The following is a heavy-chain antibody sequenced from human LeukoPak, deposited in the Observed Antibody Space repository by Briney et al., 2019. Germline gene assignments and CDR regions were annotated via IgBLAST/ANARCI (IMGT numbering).Heavy chain of an antibody. J-gene: IGHJ4*02. V-gene: IGHV4-34*01. Sequence: PSGTLSLTCAVYGWSFSGYYWSWIRQPPGKGLEWIGEINHSGSTNYNPSLKSRVTISVDTSKNQFSLKLSSVTAADTAVYYCARGRRNGYNYSGGRRFDYWGQGTLVTVSS. CDR3: ARGRRNGYNYSGGRRFDY. CDR1: GWSFSGYY. CDR2: INHSGST. D-gene: IGHD5-24*01.